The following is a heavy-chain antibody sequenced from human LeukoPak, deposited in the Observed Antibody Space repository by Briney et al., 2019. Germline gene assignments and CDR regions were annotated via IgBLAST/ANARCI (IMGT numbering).Heavy chain of an antibody. CDR3: AKGEHDSSGPIDY. CDR1: GFTFSSYA. Sequence: GGSPRLSCAASGFTFSSYAMSWVRQAPGKGLEWVSAISGSGGSTYYADSVKGRFTISRDNSKNTLYLQMNSLRAEDTAVYYCAKGEHDSSGPIDYWGQGTLVTVSS. J-gene: IGHJ4*02. CDR2: ISGSGGST. V-gene: IGHV3-23*01. D-gene: IGHD3-22*01.